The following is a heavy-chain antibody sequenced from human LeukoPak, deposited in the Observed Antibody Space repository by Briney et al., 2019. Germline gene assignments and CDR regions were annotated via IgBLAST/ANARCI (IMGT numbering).Heavy chain of an antibody. J-gene: IGHJ4*02. CDR3: ARELRDYYDSSGYYPFDY. Sequence: GGSLRLSCAASGFTFDDYGMSWVRQAPGKGLEWVSGINWNGGSTGYADSVKGRFTISRDNAKNSLYLQMNSLRAEDTALYYCARELRDYYDSSGYYPFDYWGQGTLVTVSS. CDR2: INWNGGST. D-gene: IGHD3-22*01. V-gene: IGHV3-20*04. CDR1: GFTFDDYG.